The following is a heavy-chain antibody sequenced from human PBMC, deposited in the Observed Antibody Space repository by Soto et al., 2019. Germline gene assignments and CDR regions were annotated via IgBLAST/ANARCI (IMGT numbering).Heavy chain of an antibody. CDR1: GGTFSSYT. J-gene: IGHJ5*02. Sequence: ASVKVSCKASGGTFSSYTISWVRQAPGQGLEWMGRIIPILGIANYAQKFQGRVTITADKSTSTAYMELSSLRSEDTAVYYCARYPGADYKLDYDFWSGYSWFDPWGQGTLVTVSS. CDR3: ARYPGADYKLDYDFWSGYSWFDP. CDR2: IIPILGIA. V-gene: IGHV1-69*02. D-gene: IGHD3-3*01.